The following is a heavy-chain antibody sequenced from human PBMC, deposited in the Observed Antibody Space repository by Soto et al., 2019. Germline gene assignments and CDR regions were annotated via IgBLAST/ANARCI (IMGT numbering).Heavy chain of an antibody. CDR2: IYYSGST. Sequence: SETLSLTCTVSGGSISSSSYYWGWVRQPPGKGLEWIGSIYYSGSTYYNPSLKSRVTISVDTSKNQFSLKLSSVTAADTAVYYCAGQGYYYYYGMDVWGQGTTVTV. CDR1: GGSISSSSYY. V-gene: IGHV4-39*01. CDR3: AGQGYYYYYGMDV. J-gene: IGHJ6*02.